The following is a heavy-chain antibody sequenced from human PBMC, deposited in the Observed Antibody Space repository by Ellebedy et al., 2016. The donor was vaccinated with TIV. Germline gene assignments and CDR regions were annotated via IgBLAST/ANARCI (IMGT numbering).Heavy chain of an antibody. CDR3: ARGRAARDYYYGMDV. CDR2: ISYDGSNK. J-gene: IGHJ6*02. Sequence: GESLKISXAASGFTFSSYGMHWVRQAPGKGLEWVAVISYDGSNKYYADSVKGRFTISRDNSKNTLYLQMNSLRAEDTAVYYCARGRAARDYYYGMDVWGQGTTVTVSS. V-gene: IGHV3-30*03. D-gene: IGHD6-6*01. CDR1: GFTFSSYG.